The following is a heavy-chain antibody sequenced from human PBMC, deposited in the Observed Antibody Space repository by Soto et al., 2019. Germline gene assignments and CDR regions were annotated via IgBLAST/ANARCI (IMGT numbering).Heavy chain of an antibody. CDR2: LSGSGGST. Sequence: GGSLRLSCAASRVTFSSYAMIWVRQAPGKGLAWVSALSGSGGSTYYADSVKGRFTTSRDNSKNTLYLQMNSLRAEDTAVYYCAKFGPALDYWGQGTLVTVSS. CDR3: AKFGPALDY. D-gene: IGHD3-10*01. J-gene: IGHJ4*02. CDR1: RVTFSSYA. V-gene: IGHV3-23*01.